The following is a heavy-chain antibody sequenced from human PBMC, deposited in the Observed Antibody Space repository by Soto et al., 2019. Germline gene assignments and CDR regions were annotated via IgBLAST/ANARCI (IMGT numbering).Heavy chain of an antibody. CDR1: GGSFSSGGLY. V-gene: IGHV4-61*08. J-gene: IGHJ3*01. D-gene: IGHD5-12*01. CDR3: ATDGSDNLNSFDYFDF. CDR2: IYYNGGT. Sequence: XETLSLTFTVSGGSFSSGGLYWTWLRQPPGKGLEWIAYIYYNGGTDYNPSLKSRVPMSVDMSKNQFSLRLASVTAADTAVYFCATDGSDNLNSFDYFDFWGQGKLVTVPS.